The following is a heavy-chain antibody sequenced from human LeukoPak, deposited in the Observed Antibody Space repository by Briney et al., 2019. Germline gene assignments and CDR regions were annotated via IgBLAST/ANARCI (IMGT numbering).Heavy chain of an antibody. CDR1: GFTFSSYG. Sequence: QPGRSLRLSCAASGFTFSSYGMHWVRQAPGKGLEWVAVIWYDGSNKYYADPVKGRFTISRDNSKNTLYLQMNSLRAEDTAVYYCAAQFGEVFYALDYWGQGTLVTVSS. CDR3: AAQFGEVFYALDY. D-gene: IGHD3-10*01. V-gene: IGHV3-33*01. CDR2: IWYDGSNK. J-gene: IGHJ4*02.